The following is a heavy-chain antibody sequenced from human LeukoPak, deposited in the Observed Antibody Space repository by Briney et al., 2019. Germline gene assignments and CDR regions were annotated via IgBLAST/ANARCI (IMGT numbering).Heavy chain of an antibody. CDR1: GYTFTSYG. Sequence: ASVKVSCKASGYTFTSYGISWVRQAPAQGREWMGWISAYNGNTNYAQKLQGRVTMSTDTSTSRAYMELRSLRSDNTGVYYCARAYCYGSGSYWVDYCDQGPVVTVSA. CDR3: ARAYCYGSGSYWVDY. J-gene: IGHJ4*02. D-gene: IGHD3-10*01. V-gene: IGHV1-18*01. CDR2: ISAYNGNT.